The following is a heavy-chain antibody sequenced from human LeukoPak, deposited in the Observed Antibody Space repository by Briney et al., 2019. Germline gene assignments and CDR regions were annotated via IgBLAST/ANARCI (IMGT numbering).Heavy chain of an antibody. CDR3: ASHPGEYGADY. V-gene: IGHV4-59*01. CDR1: GGSISSYY. Sequence: SETLSPTCTVSGGSISSYYWSWIRQPPGKGLEWIGYIYYSGSTNYNPSLKSRVTISVDTSKNQFSLKLSSVTAADTAVYYCASHPGEYGADYWGQGTLVTVSS. J-gene: IGHJ4*02. CDR2: IYYSGST. D-gene: IGHD3-16*01.